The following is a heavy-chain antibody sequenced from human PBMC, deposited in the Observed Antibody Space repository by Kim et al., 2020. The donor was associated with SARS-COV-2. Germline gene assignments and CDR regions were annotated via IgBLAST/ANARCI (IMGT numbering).Heavy chain of an antibody. D-gene: IGHD3-3*01. CDR2: ISYDGSNK. Sequence: GGSLRLSCAASGFTFSSYGMHWVRQAPGKGLEWVAVISYDGSNKYYADSVKGLFTISRDNSKNTLYLQMNSLRAEDTAVYYCAKDHVLRFLEWYPRGMDVWGQGTTVTVSS. V-gene: IGHV3-30*18. J-gene: IGHJ6*02. CDR1: GFTFSSYG. CDR3: AKDHVLRFLEWYPRGMDV.